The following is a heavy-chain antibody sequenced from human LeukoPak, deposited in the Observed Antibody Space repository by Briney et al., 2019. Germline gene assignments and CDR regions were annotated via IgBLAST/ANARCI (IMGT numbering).Heavy chain of an antibody. CDR3: ARGPNSNWSGLDF. J-gene: IGHJ4*02. CDR1: GFSFSGHW. V-gene: IGHV3-74*01. D-gene: IGHD6-6*01. Sequence: GGSLRLSCTASGFSFSGHWMHWARQLPGKGLVWVSRNSPTGSTTSYADSVKGRFTVSRDNAKSTLYLQVNSLRAEDTAVYYCARGPNSNWSGLDFWGQGTLLTVPS. CDR2: NSPTGSTT.